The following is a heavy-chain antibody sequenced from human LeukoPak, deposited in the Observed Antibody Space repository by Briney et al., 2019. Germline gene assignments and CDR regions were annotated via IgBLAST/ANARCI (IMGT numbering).Heavy chain of an antibody. V-gene: IGHV4-34*01. CDR2: INHSGST. CDR1: GGSFSGYY. CDR3: ATSYSSGWYAGYYYYMDV. D-gene: IGHD6-19*01. Sequence: SETLSLTCAVYGGSFSGYYWSWIRQPPGKGLEWIGEINHSGSTNHNPSLKSRVTISVDTSKNQFSLKLSSVTAADTAVYYCATSYSSGWYAGYYYYMDVWGKGTTVTVSS. J-gene: IGHJ6*03.